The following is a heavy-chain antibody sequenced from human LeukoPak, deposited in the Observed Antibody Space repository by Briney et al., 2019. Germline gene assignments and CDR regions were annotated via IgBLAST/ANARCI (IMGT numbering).Heavy chain of an antibody. J-gene: IGHJ4*02. D-gene: IGHD3-3*01. CDR1: GFTFSSYW. V-gene: IGHV3-66*01. CDR2: IYTAGST. Sequence: PGGSLRLSCAASGFTFSSYWMHWVRQAPGKGLEWVSVIYTAGSTYYADSVEGRFTISRDNSKNTLYLQMNSLRAEDTAVYYCARDRMGSADFWSGYYTGTFDYWGQGTLVTVSS. CDR3: ARDRMGSADFWSGYYTGTFDY.